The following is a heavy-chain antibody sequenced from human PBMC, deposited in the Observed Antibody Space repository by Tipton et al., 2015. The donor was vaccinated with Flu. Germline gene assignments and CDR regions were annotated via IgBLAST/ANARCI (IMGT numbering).Heavy chain of an antibody. CDR1: GDSIRSSDYY. J-gene: IGHJ5*01. CDR3: ARRDYSNYVSEPKSWFDS. D-gene: IGHD4-11*01. CDR2: IFHSGNS. Sequence: TLSLTCAVSGDSIRSSDYYWGWIRQPPGKGLEWIGTIFHSGNSYHNPSLKSRVTISVDTSKNQFSLKLSSVTAADTAVYYCARRDYSNYVSEPKSWFDSWGQGALVIVSS. V-gene: IGHV4-38-2*01.